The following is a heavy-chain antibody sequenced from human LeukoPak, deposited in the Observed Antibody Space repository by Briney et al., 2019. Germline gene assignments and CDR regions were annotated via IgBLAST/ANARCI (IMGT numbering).Heavy chain of an antibody. Sequence: GGSLRLSCAASGFTFSSYAMSWVRQAPGKGLEWVSAISGSGGSTYYADSVKGRFTISRDNSKNTLYLQMNSLRAEDTAVYYCAKDLSPWASLKKDDYGGKGYWGQGTLVTVSS. J-gene: IGHJ4*02. D-gene: IGHD4-23*01. CDR1: GFTFSSYA. V-gene: IGHV3-23*01. CDR2: ISGSGGST. CDR3: AKDLSPWASLKKDDYGGKGY.